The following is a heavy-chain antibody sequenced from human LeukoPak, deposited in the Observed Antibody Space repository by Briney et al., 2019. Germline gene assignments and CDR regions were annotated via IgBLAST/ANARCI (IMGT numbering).Heavy chain of an antibody. CDR1: GGTFSSYA. J-gene: IGHJ3*02. D-gene: IGHD2-15*01. CDR2: IIPIFGTA. Sequence: SVKVPCKASGGTFSSYAISWVRQAPGQGLEWMGGIIPIFGTANYAQKFQGRVTITADESTSTAYMELSSLRSEDTAVYYCARGLAGYCSGGSCTASDIWGQGTMVTVFS. V-gene: IGHV1-69*13. CDR3: ARGLAGYCSGGSCTASDI.